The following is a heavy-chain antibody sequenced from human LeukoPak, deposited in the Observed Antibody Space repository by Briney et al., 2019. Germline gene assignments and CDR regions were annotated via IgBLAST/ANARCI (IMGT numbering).Heavy chain of an antibody. CDR2: ISYDGSNK. J-gene: IGHJ5*02. Sequence: PGGSLSLSCAASGFTFSSYAMHWVRQAPGKGLEWVAVISYDGSNKYYADSVKGRFTISRDNSKNTLYLQMNSLRAEDTAVYYCARGWYQLSPWGQGTLVTVSS. V-gene: IGHV3-30*04. CDR1: GFTFSSYA. CDR3: ARGWYQLSP. D-gene: IGHD2-2*01.